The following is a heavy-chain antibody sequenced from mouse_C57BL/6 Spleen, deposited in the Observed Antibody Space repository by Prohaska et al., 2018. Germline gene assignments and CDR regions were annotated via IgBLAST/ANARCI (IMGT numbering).Heavy chain of an antibody. CDR3: ARGYGSSYGYFDV. CDR2: ISDGGSYT. J-gene: IGHJ1*03. V-gene: IGHV5-4*01. D-gene: IGHD1-1*01. CDR1: GFTFSSYA. Sequence: LKLSCAASGFTFSSYAMSWVRQTPAKRLEWVATISDGGSYTYYPDNGKGRFTSSKENAKNNLYLQMSHLKSEDTAMYYCARGYGSSYGYFDVWGTGTTVTVSS.